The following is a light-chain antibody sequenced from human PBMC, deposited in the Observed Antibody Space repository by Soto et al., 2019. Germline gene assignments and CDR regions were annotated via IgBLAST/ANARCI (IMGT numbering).Light chain of an antibody. CDR2: KAS. CDR3: QQYGRYRT. V-gene: IGKV1-5*03. CDR1: QSTSTW. J-gene: IGKJ1*01. Sequence: DIQMTQSPSTLSASVGDRVTITCRASQSTSTWLAWYQHKPGKAPNLLIYKASSLESGVPSRFSGSGSGTEFTITISSLQPDDVATYYCQQYGRYRTFGQGTKVEIK.